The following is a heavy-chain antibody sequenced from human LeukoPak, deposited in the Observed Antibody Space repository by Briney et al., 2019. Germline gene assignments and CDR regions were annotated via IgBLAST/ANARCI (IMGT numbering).Heavy chain of an antibody. J-gene: IGHJ6*02. CDR3: ARLDCSSTSCYQYGMDV. D-gene: IGHD2-2*01. CDR2: ISSSSSYI. Sequence: GGSLRLSCAASGFTFSSYSMNWVRQAPGKGLGWVSSISSSSSYIYYADSVKGRFTISRDNAKNSLYLQMNSLRAEDTAVYYCARLDCSSTSCYQYGMDVWGQGTTVTVSS. CDR1: GFTFSSYS. V-gene: IGHV3-21*01.